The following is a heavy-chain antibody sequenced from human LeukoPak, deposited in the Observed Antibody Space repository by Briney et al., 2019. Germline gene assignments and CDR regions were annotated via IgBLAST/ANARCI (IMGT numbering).Heavy chain of an antibody. CDR2: ISGDGGST. J-gene: IGHJ4*02. D-gene: IGHD3-22*01. Sequence: GGSLRLSCAASGFTFDDYAMHWVRQAPGKGLEWVSLISGDGGSTYYADSVKGRLTISRDNSKNSLYLQMNSLRTEDTALYYCAKETSGDSSGYYFDYWGQGTLVTVSS. CDR3: AKETSGDSSGYYFDY. V-gene: IGHV3-43*02. CDR1: GFTFDDYA.